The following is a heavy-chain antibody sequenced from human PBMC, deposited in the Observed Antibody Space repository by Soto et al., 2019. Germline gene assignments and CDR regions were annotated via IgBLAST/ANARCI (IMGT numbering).Heavy chain of an antibody. Sequence: GGSLRLSCAASGFNFKNYAMTWVRQAPGKGLEWVSAITDSGGTTYYADSVKGRFTTSRDNSKGTVLLEMHSLRAEDTAVYYCAKVYNYDSVGWYHFDYWGQGSPVTVSS. D-gene: IGHD3-22*01. V-gene: IGHV3-23*01. CDR3: AKVYNYDSVGWYHFDY. CDR2: ITDSGGTT. CDR1: GFNFKNYA. J-gene: IGHJ4*02.